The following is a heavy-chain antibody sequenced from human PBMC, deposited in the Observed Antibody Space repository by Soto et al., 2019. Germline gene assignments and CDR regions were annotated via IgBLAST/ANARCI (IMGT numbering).Heavy chain of an antibody. Sequence: QVQLQESGPGLVKPSETLSLTCTVSGGSISGYHWSWMRQPAGKGRGWIGRIYTSGSTNYNPSLKSRLTMSVDTSKNQFSLELSSVTAADTAVYYCARGKTLGSGSYFQQSWFDPWGQGTRVTVSS. D-gene: IGHD3-10*01. CDR2: IYTSGST. CDR1: GGSISGYH. V-gene: IGHV4-4*07. J-gene: IGHJ5*02. CDR3: ARGKTLGSGSYFQQSWFDP.